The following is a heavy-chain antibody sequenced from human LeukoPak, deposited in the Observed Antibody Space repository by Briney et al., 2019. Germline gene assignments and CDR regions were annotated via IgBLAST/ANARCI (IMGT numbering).Heavy chain of an antibody. Sequence: GASVKVSCKASGYTFAGYYMHWVRQAPGQGLEWMGWINPNSGGTNYAQKFQGWVTMTRDTSISTAYMELSRLRSEDTAVYYCARGLPVAVAGTGTDYWGQGTLVTVSS. V-gene: IGHV1-2*04. D-gene: IGHD6-19*01. J-gene: IGHJ4*02. CDR2: INPNSGGT. CDR1: GYTFAGYY. CDR3: ARGLPVAVAGTGTDY.